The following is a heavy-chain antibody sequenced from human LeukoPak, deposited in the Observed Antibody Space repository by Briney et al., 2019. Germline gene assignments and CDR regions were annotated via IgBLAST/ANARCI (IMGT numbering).Heavy chain of an antibody. D-gene: IGHD1-26*01. Sequence: TGGSLRLSCAASGFTFSSYWMHWVRQPPGKGLVWVSRITSDGSGIGYADSVKGRFSTSRDNAKNTLYQQMNSLRAEDTAVYYCASGRLVGAPDYWGQGTLVTVSS. CDR1: GFTFSSYW. J-gene: IGHJ4*02. V-gene: IGHV3-74*01. CDR2: ITSDGSGI. CDR3: ASGRLVGAPDY.